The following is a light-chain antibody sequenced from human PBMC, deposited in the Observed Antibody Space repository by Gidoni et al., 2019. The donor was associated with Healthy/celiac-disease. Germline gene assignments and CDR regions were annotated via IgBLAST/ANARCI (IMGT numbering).Light chain of an antibody. Sequence: DIQMTQSPSSLSASVGDRVTITCRASQSISSYLNCYQQKPGKAPKLLIYAASSLQSVLPSRFSGSGSGTDFTLTISSLQPEDFATYYCHQSYSTPPVTFGPGTKVDIK. CDR1: QSISSY. CDR2: AAS. V-gene: IGKV1-39*01. J-gene: IGKJ3*01. CDR3: HQSYSTPPVT.